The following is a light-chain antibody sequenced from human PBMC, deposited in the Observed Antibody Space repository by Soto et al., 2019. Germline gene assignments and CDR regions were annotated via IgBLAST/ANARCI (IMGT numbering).Light chain of an antibody. V-gene: IGKV1-39*01. CDR1: QSIDIY. J-gene: IGKJ1*01. CDR3: QQYGSSPWT. CDR2: AAS. Sequence: DVQMTQSPSSLSAAVGNRVTITCRASQSIDIYLNWYHQRPGKAPKLLIYAASNLQSGVPSRFSGGGSGTDFTLTISRLEPEDFAVYYCQQYGSSPWTFGQGTKVEIK.